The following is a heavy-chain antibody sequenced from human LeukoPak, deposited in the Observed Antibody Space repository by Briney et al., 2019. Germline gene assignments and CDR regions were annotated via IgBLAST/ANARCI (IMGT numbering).Heavy chain of an antibody. D-gene: IGHD5-24*01. V-gene: IGHV4-61*02. CDR1: GGSISSGSYY. Sequence: SQTLSLTCTVSGGSISSGSYYWSWIRQPAGKGLEWIGRIYTSGSTNYNPSLKSRVTLSADTSKNQFSLKLSSVTAADTAVYYCARLRDGYRAGYFDYWGQGTLVTVSS. CDR2: IYTSGST. CDR3: ARLRDGYRAGYFDY. J-gene: IGHJ4*02.